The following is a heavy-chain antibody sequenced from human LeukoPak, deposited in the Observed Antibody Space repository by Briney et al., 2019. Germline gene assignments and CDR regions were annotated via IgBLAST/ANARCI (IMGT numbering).Heavy chain of an antibody. D-gene: IGHD1-26*01. V-gene: IGHV3-23*01. CDR1: GFTFTSYS. CDR2: ISGGGGST. CDR3: AKGGKWDVTPFDY. J-gene: IGHJ4*02. Sequence: GGSLRPSCAASGFTFTSYSMNWVRQAPGKGLEWVSNISGGGGSTYYADSVKGRFTISRDNSKNTLYLQVNSLRAEDTAVYYCAKGGKWDVTPFDYWGQGTLVTVSS.